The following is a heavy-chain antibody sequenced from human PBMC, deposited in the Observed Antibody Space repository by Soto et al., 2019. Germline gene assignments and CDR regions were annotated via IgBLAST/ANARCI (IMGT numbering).Heavy chain of an antibody. D-gene: IGHD6-13*01. CDR2: IWYDGSNK. J-gene: IGHJ5*02. Sequence: GGSLRLSCAASGFTFSSYGMHWVRQAPGKGLEWVAVIWYDGSNKYYADSVKGRFTISRDNSKNTLYLQMNSLRAEDTAVYYCARDAAPRIAAAGVIPYNWFDPWGQGT. V-gene: IGHV3-33*01. CDR3: ARDAAPRIAAAGVIPYNWFDP. CDR1: GFTFSSYG.